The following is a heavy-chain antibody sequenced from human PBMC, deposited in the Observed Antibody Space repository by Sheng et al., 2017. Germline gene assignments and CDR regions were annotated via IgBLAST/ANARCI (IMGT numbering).Heavy chain of an antibody. CDR2: ISYDGSNK. Sequence: QVQLVESGGGVVQPGRSLRLSCAASGFTFSSYAMHWVRQAPGKGLEWVAVISYDGSNKYYADSVKGRFTISRDNSKNTLYLQMNSLRAEDTAVYYCARVRGYCSSTSCHMSSSWYEDYFDYWGQGTLVTVSS. D-gene: IGHD2-2*02. V-gene: IGHV3-30-3*01. J-gene: IGHJ4*02. CDR3: ARVRGYCSSTSCHMSSSWYEDYFDY. CDR1: GFTFSSYA.